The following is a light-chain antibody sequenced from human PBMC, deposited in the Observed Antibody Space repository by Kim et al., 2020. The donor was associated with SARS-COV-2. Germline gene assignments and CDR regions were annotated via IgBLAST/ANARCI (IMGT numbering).Light chain of an antibody. J-gene: IGKJ4*01. CDR2: DAS. CDR1: QSVSSY. Sequence: LSPGESATLSCRASQSVSSYLAGYQQKPGQAPRLLIYDASNRATGIPARFSGSGSGTDFTLTISSLEPEDFAVYYCQQRSNWPLTFGGGTKVDIK. V-gene: IGKV3-11*01. CDR3: QQRSNWPLT.